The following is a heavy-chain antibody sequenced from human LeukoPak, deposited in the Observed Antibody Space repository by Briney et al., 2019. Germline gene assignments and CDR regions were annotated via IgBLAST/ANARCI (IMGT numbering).Heavy chain of an antibody. Sequence: PGGSLRLSCAASGFTFNNYAMSWVRQAPGKGLEWVSAISGSGGSTYYADSVKGRFTISRDNSKNTLYLQMNSLRAEDTAVYYCARKWLLRTYYFDYWGQGTLVTVSS. D-gene: IGHD3-22*01. V-gene: IGHV3-23*01. CDR3: ARKWLLRTYYFDY. CDR2: ISGSGGST. CDR1: GFTFNNYA. J-gene: IGHJ4*02.